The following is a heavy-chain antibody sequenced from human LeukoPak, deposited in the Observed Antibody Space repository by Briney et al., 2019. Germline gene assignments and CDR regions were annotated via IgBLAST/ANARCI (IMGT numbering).Heavy chain of an antibody. CDR2: ISYDGSNK. J-gene: IGHJ6*02. CDR3: AKVVAADDYYYGMDV. D-gene: IGHD2-15*01. Sequence: GGSLRLSCAASGFTFSSYGMHWVRQAPGKGLEWVAVISYDGSNKYYADPVKGRFTISRDNSKNTLYLQMNSLRAEDTAVYYCAKVVAADDYYYGMDVWGQGTTVTVSS. CDR1: GFTFSSYG. V-gene: IGHV3-30*18.